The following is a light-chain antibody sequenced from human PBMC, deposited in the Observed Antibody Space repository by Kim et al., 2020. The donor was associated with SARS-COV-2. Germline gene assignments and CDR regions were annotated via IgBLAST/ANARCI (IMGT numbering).Light chain of an antibody. CDR3: QQYYDPPFT. J-gene: IGKJ2*01. V-gene: IGKV4-1*01. CDR1: RSILYNSNNQNY. Sequence: DIVMTQSPDSLAVSLGERATINCKSSRSILYNSNNQNYLAWYQQKPGQPPKLLIYWASTRESGVSNRFSASGSGTDFTLTISSLQAEDVAVYYCQQYYDPPFTFGQGTKLEIK. CDR2: WAS.